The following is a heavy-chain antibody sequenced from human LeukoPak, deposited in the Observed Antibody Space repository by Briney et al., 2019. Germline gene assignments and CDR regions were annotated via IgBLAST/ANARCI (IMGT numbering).Heavy chain of an antibody. J-gene: IGHJ6*03. Sequence: GASVKVSCKASGYSVTGYYMHWVRQAPGQGLEWMGWINPNSGDTKYAQKFQGRVTMTRDTSISTAYMELTRLRSDDTAVYYCARGGLRVMVYRLYYMDVWGKGTTVTVSS. CDR3: ARGGLRVMVYRLYYMDV. CDR2: INPNSGDT. V-gene: IGHV1-2*02. CDR1: GYSVTGYY. D-gene: IGHD2-8*01.